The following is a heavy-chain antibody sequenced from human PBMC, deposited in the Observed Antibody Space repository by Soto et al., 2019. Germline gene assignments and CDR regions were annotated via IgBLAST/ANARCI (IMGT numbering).Heavy chain of an antibody. CDR1: GFTFSSYA. D-gene: IGHD2-8*01. J-gene: IGHJ5*02. CDR2: ISYDGSNK. Sequence: GGSLRLSCAASGFTFSSYAMHWVRQAPGKGLEWVAVISYDGSNKYYADSVKGRFTISRDNSENTLYLQMNSLRAEDTAVYYCVRGSSCSNGVRYNLGWFGPWGQGTPVTVSS. V-gene: IGHV3-30-3*01. CDR3: VRGSSCSNGVRYNLGWFGP.